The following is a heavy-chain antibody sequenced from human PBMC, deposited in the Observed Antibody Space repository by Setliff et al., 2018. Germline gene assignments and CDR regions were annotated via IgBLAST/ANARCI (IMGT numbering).Heavy chain of an antibody. J-gene: IGHJ1*01. V-gene: IGHV4-39*07. CDR1: GGSISSSSYY. CDR2: VYFSGYT. D-gene: IGHD3-10*01. Sequence: SETLSLTCTVSGGSISSSSYYWGWIRQPPGKGLEWLGSVYFSGYTYYNPSLSGRVTISIDTSKNQFSLRLTSVTAADTAVYYCARVDFTMLQGVLGQWGQGTLVTVSS. CDR3: ARVDFTMLQGVLGQ.